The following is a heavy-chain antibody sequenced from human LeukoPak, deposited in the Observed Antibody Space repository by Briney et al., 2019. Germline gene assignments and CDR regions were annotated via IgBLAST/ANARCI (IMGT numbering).Heavy chain of an antibody. CDR2: IRYDGSNK. J-gene: IGHJ4*02. D-gene: IGHD2-21*01. V-gene: IGHV3-30*02. CDR1: GFTFSSYG. Sequence: GGSLRLSCAASGFTFSSYGMHWVRQAPGKGLEWVAFIRYDGSNKYYADSVKGRFTISRDNSKNTLYLQMNSLRAEDTAVYYCAPRVVVISAPFDYRGQGTLVTVSS. CDR3: APRVVVISAPFDY.